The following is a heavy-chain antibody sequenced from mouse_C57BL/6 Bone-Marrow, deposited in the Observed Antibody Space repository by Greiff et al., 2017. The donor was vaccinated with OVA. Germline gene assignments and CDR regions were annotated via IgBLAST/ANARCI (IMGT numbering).Heavy chain of an antibody. D-gene: IGHD2-3*01. J-gene: IGHJ4*01. CDR1: GFSFSSYA. CDR2: ISSGGDYI. CDR3: TRDGYYAMDY. V-gene: IGHV5-9-1*02. Sequence: EVQLVESGDGFVKPGGSLKLSCAASGFSFSSYAMSWVRQTPEQRLAWVAYISSGGDYINYADNVKGRVTSTRDNARNTLYLQISSLKSEDTAMYYCTRDGYYAMDYWGQGTSVTVSS.